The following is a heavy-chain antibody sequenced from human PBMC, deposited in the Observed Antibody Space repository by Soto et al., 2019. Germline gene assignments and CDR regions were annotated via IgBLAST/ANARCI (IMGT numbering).Heavy chain of an antibody. J-gene: IGHJ6*02. D-gene: IGHD1-20*01. CDR3: SRDWVTGTYGMDV. Sequence: PSETLSLTCAVYGGSFSGYYWSWIRQPPGKGLEWIGEINHSGSTNYNPSLKSRVTISVDTSKNQFSLKLSSVTAADTAVYYCSRDWVTGTYGMDVWGQGTTVTVSS. CDR1: GGSFSGYY. CDR2: INHSGST. V-gene: IGHV4-34*01.